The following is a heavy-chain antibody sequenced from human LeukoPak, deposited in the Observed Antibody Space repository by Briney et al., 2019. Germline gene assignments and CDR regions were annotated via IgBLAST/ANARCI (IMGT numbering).Heavy chain of an antibody. Sequence: ASVKVSCKASGGIFISYAISWVRQAPGQGLEWMGGIIPIFGTANYAQKFQGRVTITADESTSTAYMELSSLRSEDTAVYYCARAGDRVVTFNWFDPWGQGTLVTVSS. D-gene: IGHD2-21*02. CDR2: IIPIFGTA. CDR1: GGIFISYA. J-gene: IGHJ5*02. V-gene: IGHV1-69*01. CDR3: ARAGDRVVTFNWFDP.